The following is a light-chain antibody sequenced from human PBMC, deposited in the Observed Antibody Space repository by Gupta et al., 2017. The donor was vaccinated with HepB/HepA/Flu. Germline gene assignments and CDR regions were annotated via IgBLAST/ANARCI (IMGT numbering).Light chain of an antibody. Sequence: VLPQPPLSLSVTPGQPASLPCKSSQSLLHSDGKTNLHWYLQKPGQPPQLLIYERANRFSGGPDRCSVSGAGTDCTRKISRVEAEDVCVYYCSQSVQYPSTFGQGTKVEIK. CDR2: ERA. CDR1: QSLLHSDGKTN. CDR3: SQSVQYPST. V-gene: IGKV2D-29*01. J-gene: IGKJ2*02.